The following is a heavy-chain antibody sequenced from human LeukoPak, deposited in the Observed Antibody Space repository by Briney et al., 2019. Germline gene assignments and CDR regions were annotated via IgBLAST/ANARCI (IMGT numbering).Heavy chain of an antibody. CDR3: ARQGADYFYYYVDV. Sequence: PSETLSLTXSVSGGSISSNSFYWDWIRQPPGKGLEWIGSIYYSGSTFYSSSLESRVSLSVDMSKNQFSLKLTSVTAADTAVYYCARQGADYFYYYVDVWGEGTTVAVSS. J-gene: IGHJ6*03. V-gene: IGHV4-39*01. CDR2: IYYSGST. CDR1: GGSISSNSFY. D-gene: IGHD3-16*01.